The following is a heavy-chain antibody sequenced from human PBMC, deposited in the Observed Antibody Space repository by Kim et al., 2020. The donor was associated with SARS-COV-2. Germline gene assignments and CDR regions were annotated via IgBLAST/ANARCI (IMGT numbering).Heavy chain of an antibody. CDR1: GFRFSINT. CDR3: AKGHDRGSFDV. V-gene: IGHV3-23*01. CDR2: LSGGGTT. Sequence: GGSLRLSCAASGFRFSINTMDWVRQAPGQGLEWVSTLSGGGTTYYADSVKGRFTISRDNSKSTLYLQMDSLRAEDTAIYYCAKGHDRGSFDVWGQGALVT. J-gene: IGHJ4*02. D-gene: IGHD3-10*02.